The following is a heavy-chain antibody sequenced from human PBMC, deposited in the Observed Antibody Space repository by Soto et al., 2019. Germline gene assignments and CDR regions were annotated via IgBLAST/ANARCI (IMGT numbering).Heavy chain of an antibody. D-gene: IGHD2-21*01. CDR1: GFTFSSYG. Sequence: QVQLVESGGGVVQPGRSLRLSCAASGFTFSSYGMHWVRQAPGKGLEWVAVISYDGSNKYYADSVKGRFTISRDNSKNNLYLQMNSLRAEDTAVYYCAKSGWRGGDWGAYWGQGTLVTVSS. V-gene: IGHV3-30*18. J-gene: IGHJ4*02. CDR3: AKSGWRGGDWGAY. CDR2: ISYDGSNK.